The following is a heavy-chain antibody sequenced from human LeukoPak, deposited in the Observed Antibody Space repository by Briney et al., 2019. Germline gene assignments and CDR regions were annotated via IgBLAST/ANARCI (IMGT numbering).Heavy chain of an antibody. V-gene: IGHV3-30*03. Sequence: GGSLRLSCAASGFTFSSYSMNWVRQVPGKGLEWVAVISYDGSNKYYADSVKGRFTISRDNSKNTLYLQMNSLGAEDTAVYYCSREPTTGFYYCDYWGQGTLVTVSS. CDR3: SREPTTGFYYCDY. CDR2: ISYDGSNK. D-gene: IGHD2-8*01. CDR1: GFTFSSYS. J-gene: IGHJ4*02.